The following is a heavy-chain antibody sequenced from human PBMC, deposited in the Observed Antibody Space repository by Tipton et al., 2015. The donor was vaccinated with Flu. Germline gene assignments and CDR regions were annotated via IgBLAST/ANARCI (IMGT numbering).Heavy chain of an antibody. V-gene: IGHV4-4*07. D-gene: IGHD2-15*01. CDR2: IYTSGST. Sequence: TLSLTCTVSGDSISSYYWSWIRQPAGKGLEWLGRIYTSGSTNYNPSLKCRVTMSGDTSKNQFSLKLSSVTAADTAVYYCARGPCSGGNCYVKGAFDIWGQGTMVTVSS. CDR3: ARGPCSGGNCYVKGAFDI. J-gene: IGHJ3*02. CDR1: GDSISSYY.